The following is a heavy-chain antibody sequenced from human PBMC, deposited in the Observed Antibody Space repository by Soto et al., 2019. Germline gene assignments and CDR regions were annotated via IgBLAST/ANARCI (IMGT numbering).Heavy chain of an antibody. CDR3: ARRIIYCGGDCYDAFDI. CDR2: IYYSGST. CDR1: GGSISSYY. J-gene: IGHJ3*02. Sequence: SETLSLTCTVSGGSISSYYWSWIRQPPGKGLEWIGYIYYSGSTNYNPSLKSRVTISVDTSKNQFSLKLSSVTAADTAVYYCARRIIYCGGDCYDAFDIWGQGTMVTVSS. V-gene: IGHV4-59*08. D-gene: IGHD2-21*02.